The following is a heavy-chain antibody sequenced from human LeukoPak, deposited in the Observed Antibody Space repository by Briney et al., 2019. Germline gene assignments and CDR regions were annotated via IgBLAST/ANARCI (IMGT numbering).Heavy chain of an antibody. J-gene: IGHJ4*02. Sequence: SLRLSRAASGFTFDDYAMHWVRQAPGEGLEWVSGISWNSGSIVYADSVKGRFTISRDNAKNSLYVQMNRLRAEDTAVYYCANRLYDSSGYWGQGTLVTVSS. CDR2: ISWNSGSI. CDR1: GFTFDDYA. CDR3: ANRLYDSSGY. V-gene: IGHV3-9*01. D-gene: IGHD3-22*01.